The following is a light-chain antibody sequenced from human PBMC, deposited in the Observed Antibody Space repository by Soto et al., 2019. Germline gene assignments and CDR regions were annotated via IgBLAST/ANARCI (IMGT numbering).Light chain of an antibody. CDR3: QQYGDWPLT. J-gene: IGKJ4*01. CDR2: ATS. CDR1: QSVGNN. Sequence: EIVVTQSPATLSVSPGERATLSCRASQSVGNNFAWYQQKPGQAPRLLIFATSTRATGVPARFSGSGSGTEFTLTIRSLQFEEFAVYYCQQYGDWPLTFGGGAKVEIE. V-gene: IGKV3-15*01.